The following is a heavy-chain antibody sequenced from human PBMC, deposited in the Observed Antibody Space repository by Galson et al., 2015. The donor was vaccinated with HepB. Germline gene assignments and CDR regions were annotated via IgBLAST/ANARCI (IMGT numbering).Heavy chain of an antibody. D-gene: IGHD5-18*01. CDR3: ARERISYGSIGLDY. J-gene: IGHJ4*02. Sequence: LSLTCSVSGDSINNGAFSWSWIRQDPGKALEWIGHIIYSGNTYYNPSLESRVKMSIDTSKNQFYLKLTSVTAADAAVYYFARERISYGSIGLDYVGQGILVTAAS. CDR1: GDSINNGAFS. V-gene: IGHV4-31*03. CDR2: IIYSGNT.